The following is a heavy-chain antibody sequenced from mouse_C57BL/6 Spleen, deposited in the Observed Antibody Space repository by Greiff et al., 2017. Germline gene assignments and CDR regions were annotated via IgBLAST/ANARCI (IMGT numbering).Heavy chain of an antibody. J-gene: IGHJ4*01. CDR1: GFTFSDYG. CDR2: ISSGSSTI. V-gene: IGHV5-17*01. D-gene: IGHD1-1*01. Sequence: EVKLEESGGGLVKPGGSLKLSCAASGFTFSDYGMHWVRQAPEKGLEWVAYISSGSSTIYYADTVKGRFTISRDNAKNTLCLQMTSLRSEDTAMYYCARPSTVNAMDYWGQGTSVTVSS. CDR3: ARPSTVNAMDY.